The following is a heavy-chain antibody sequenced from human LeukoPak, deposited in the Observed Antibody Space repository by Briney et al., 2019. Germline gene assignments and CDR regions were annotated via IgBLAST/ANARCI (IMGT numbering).Heavy chain of an antibody. CDR1: GGTFSRYA. V-gene: IGHV1-69*06. Sequence: ASVKVSCKASGGTFSRYAISWARQAPGQGLEWMGGIIPIFGTANYAQKFLGRVTITADKSTSTAYMELSSLRSEDTAVYYCARVVSPDYDYVWGSYRGNWFDPWGQGTLVTVSS. CDR3: ARVVSPDYDYVWGSYRGNWFDP. D-gene: IGHD3-16*02. J-gene: IGHJ5*02. CDR2: IIPIFGTA.